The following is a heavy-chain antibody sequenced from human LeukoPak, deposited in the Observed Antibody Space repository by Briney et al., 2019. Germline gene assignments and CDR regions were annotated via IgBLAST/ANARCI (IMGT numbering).Heavy chain of an antibody. CDR1: GFTFSSYG. V-gene: IGHV3-30*03. CDR3: ATSVGYDSSGSPYFDY. Sequence: GRSLRLSCAASGFTFSSYGMHWVRQTPGKGLEWVAVISYDGSNKYYADSVKGRFTISRDNSKNTLYLQMNSLRAGDTAVYYCATSVGYDSSGSPYFDYWGQGTLVTVSS. D-gene: IGHD3-22*01. CDR2: ISYDGSNK. J-gene: IGHJ4*02.